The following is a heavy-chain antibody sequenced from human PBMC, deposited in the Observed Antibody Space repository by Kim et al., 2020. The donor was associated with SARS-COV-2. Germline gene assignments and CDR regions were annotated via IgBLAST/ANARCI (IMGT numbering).Heavy chain of an antibody. CDR1: GFNFNSYS. D-gene: IGHD3-10*01. J-gene: IGHJ6*02. CDR3: ARCPLSMTMVRGMITTTLFDYYNMDA. CDR2: ISSSSSTE. Sequence: GGSLRLSCTVSGFNFNSYSMNWVRQAPGKGLEWVSYISSSSSTEYYAGSVRGRFTISRDNAKNSLFLQMNSLRDDDTAVYYCARCPLSMTMVRGMITTTLFDYYNMDAWGQGTTVTVSS. V-gene: IGHV3-48*02.